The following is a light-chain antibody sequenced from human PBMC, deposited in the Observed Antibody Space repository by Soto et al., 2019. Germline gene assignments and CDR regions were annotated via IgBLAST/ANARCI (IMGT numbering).Light chain of an antibody. V-gene: IGKV3-20*01. CDR2: GAS. Sequence: EIVLTQSPGTLSLSPGERATLSCRASQRISSNYLAWYQQRPGQAPRLLIYGASTRATGIPDRFSGGGSGTDFTLTISRLEPEDSAVFYCQQYGGSPWTFGQGTKVYIK. CDR3: QQYGGSPWT. CDR1: QRISSNY. J-gene: IGKJ1*01.